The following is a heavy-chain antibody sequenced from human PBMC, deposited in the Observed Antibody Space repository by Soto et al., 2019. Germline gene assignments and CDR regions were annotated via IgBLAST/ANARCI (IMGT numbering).Heavy chain of an antibody. J-gene: IGHJ6*02. Sequence: SGPTLVNPTQTLTLTCTFSGFSLSTSGMCVSWIRQPPGKALEWLALIDWDDDKYYSTSLKTRLTISKDTSKNQVVLTMTNMDPVDTATYYCARFLSPFGESTYYYYGMDVWGQGTTVTVSS. D-gene: IGHD3-10*01. CDR3: ARFLSPFGESTYYYYGMDV. CDR2: IDWDDDK. V-gene: IGHV2-70*01. CDR1: GFSLSTSGMC.